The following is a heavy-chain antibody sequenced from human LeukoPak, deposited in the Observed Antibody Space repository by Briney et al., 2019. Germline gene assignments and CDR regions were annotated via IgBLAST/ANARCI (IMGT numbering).Heavy chain of an antibody. Sequence: GASVKLSRNASGYTFTSYGISWVRQPPGQGLELMGWISAYNGNTNYAQKLQGRVTMTTDTSTSTAYMELRSLRYDDTAVYYCARASNYYDSSGYSYDFDYWGQGTLVTVSS. V-gene: IGHV1-18*01. CDR1: GYTFTSYG. D-gene: IGHD3-22*01. J-gene: IGHJ4*02. CDR3: ARASNYYDSSGYSYDFDY. CDR2: ISAYNGNT.